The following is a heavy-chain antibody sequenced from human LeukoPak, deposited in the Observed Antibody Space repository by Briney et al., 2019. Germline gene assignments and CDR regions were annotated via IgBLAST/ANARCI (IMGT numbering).Heavy chain of an antibody. CDR1: GFTFSSYS. D-gene: IGHD6-6*01. V-gene: IGHV3-21*01. CDR3: ARTIIAARLGYFDY. CDR2: ISSSSSYI. J-gene: IGHJ4*02. Sequence: GGSLRLSCAASGFTFSSYSMNWVRQAPGKGLEWVSSISSSSSYIYYADSVKGRFTISRDNAKNSLYLQMNRLRAEDTAVFYCARTIIAARLGYFDYWGQGTLVTVSX.